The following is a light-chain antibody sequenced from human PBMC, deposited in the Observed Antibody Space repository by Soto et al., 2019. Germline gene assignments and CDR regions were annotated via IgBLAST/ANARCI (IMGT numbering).Light chain of an antibody. CDR1: QSVSSY. V-gene: IGKV3-11*01. Sequence: IVLTQSPATLSLSPGERATLSCSASQSVSSYLAWYQQKPGQAPRLLIYDASNRATGIPARFSGSGSGTDFTLTISSLEPEDFAVYYCQQRSNWPPNTFGQGTRLEI. J-gene: IGKJ5*01. CDR3: QQRSNWPPNT. CDR2: DAS.